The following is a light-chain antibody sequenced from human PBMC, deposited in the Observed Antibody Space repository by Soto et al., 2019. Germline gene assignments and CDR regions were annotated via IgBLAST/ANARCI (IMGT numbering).Light chain of an antibody. CDR3: SSYTSSSTLVV. CDR2: DVS. Sequence: QSALTQPASVSGSPGQSITISCTGTSSDVGGYNYVSWYQQHPGKAPKLMIYDVSNRTSGVSNRFSGSKSGTTASLTISGLQGEDEADYSCSSYTSSSTLVVFGGGTKLTVL. CDR1: SSDVGGYNY. J-gene: IGLJ2*01. V-gene: IGLV2-14*01.